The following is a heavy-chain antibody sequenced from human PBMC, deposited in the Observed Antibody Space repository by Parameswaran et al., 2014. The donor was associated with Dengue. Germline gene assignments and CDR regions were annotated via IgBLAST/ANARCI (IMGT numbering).Heavy chain of an antibody. V-gene: IGHV1-69*01. J-gene: IGHJ4*02. Sequence: SWVRQAPGQGLEWMGGIIPIFGTANYAQKFQGRVTITADESTSTAYMELSSLRSEDTAVYYCARDTNSGSRDIHFDYWGQGTLVTVSS. CDR3: ARDTNSGSRDIHFDY. D-gene: IGHD3-10*01. CDR2: IIPIFGTA.